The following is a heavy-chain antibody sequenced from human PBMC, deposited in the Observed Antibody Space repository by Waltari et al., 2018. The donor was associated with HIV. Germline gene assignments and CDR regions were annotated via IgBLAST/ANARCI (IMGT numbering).Heavy chain of an antibody. CDR2: ISYSGRT. J-gene: IGHJ5*02. D-gene: IGHD2-2*01. Sequence: QVQLQESGPGLVKPSETLSLTCTVSGASISSYYWSWIRQPPGKGLEWIGYISYSGRTNYNPSLKSRLTISLDTSKNQFSLKLSSVTAADTAVYYCARFPGVPAANINWLDPWGQGTLVTVSS. V-gene: IGHV4-59*01. CDR1: GASISSYY. CDR3: ARFPGVPAANINWLDP.